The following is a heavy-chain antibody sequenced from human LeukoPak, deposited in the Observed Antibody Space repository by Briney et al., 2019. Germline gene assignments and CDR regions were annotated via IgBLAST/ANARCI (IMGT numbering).Heavy chain of an antibody. CDR1: GFTFSSYG. CDR2: IWYDGSNK. D-gene: IGHD3-22*01. Sequence: GGSLRLSRAASGFTFSSYGMHWVRQAPGKGLEWVAVIWYDGSNKYYADSVKGRFTISRDNSKNTLYLQMNSLRAEDTAVYYCARDLYYYDSSGYLFDYWGQGTLVTVSS. CDR3: ARDLYYYDSSGYLFDY. J-gene: IGHJ4*02. V-gene: IGHV3-33*01.